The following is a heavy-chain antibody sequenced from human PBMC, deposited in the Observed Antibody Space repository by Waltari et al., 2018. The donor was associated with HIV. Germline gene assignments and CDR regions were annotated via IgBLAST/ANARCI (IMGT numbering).Heavy chain of an antibody. CDR3: ARAPYYYDSSGYYPFDY. V-gene: IGHV1-2*02. CDR1: GYTFTGYY. CDR2: INPSSGGT. Sequence: QVQLVQSGAEVKKPGASVKVSCKASGYTFTGYYMHWVRQAPGQGLEWRGWINPSSGGTNDAQKFQGRVTMTRDTSISTAYMELSRLRSDDTAVYYCARAPYYYDSSGYYPFDYWGQGTLVTVSS. D-gene: IGHD3-22*01. J-gene: IGHJ4*02.